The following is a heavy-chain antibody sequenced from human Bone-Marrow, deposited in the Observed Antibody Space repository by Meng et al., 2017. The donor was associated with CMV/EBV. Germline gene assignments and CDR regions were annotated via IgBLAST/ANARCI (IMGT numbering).Heavy chain of an antibody. CDR1: GFTVSNYA. CDR3: AREGDIVVVPAPPYYYGMDV. D-gene: IGHD2-2*01. CDR2: IWYHGSDK. V-gene: IGHV3-33*01. Sequence: GESLKLSCATSGFTVSNYAMHWVRQAPGKGLEWVAIIWYHGSDKYYADSVKGRFTTSRDNSKNTLYLQMNSLRAEDTAVYYCAREGDIVVVPAPPYYYGMDVWGQGTTVTASS. J-gene: IGHJ6*02.